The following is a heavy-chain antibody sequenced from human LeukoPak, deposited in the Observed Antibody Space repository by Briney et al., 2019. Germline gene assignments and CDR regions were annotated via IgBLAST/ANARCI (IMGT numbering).Heavy chain of an antibody. CDR1: GGSFSGYY. Sequence: SETLSLTCAVYGGSFSGYYWSWIRQPPGKGLEWIGEINHSGSTNYNPSLKSRVTISVDTSKNQFSLKLSSVTAADTAVYYCARVGPTYYYDSSGYTFDYWGQGTLVTVSS. D-gene: IGHD3-22*01. V-gene: IGHV4-34*01. CDR3: ARVGPTYYYDSSGYTFDY. CDR2: INHSGST. J-gene: IGHJ4*02.